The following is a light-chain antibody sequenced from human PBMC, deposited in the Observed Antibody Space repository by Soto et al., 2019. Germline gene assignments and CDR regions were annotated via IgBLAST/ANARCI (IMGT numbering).Light chain of an antibody. CDR1: QSISGE. Sequence: EIVMTQSPATLSVSPGERATLSCRASQSISGELAWYQQRPGQPPRLLIYGVSTRATGVPDRFSGSGSGSDFTLTISGLQSEDFAVYYCQRGHDWPLTFRQGT. V-gene: IGKV3-15*01. CDR3: QRGHDWPLT. J-gene: IGKJ2*01. CDR2: GVS.